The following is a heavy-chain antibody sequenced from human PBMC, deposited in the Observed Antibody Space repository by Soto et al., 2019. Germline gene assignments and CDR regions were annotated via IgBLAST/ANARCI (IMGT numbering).Heavy chain of an antibody. CDR2: IYYSGST. Sequence: QLQLQESGPGLVKPSETLSLTCTVSGGSISSSSYYWGWIRQPPGKGLEWIGSIYYSGSTYYNPSIKSRVTISVDTSKNQFSLKLSSVTAADTAVYYCARHRGGEEIFGVVIHTHDYWGQGTLVTVSS. J-gene: IGHJ4*02. V-gene: IGHV4-39*01. CDR1: GGSISSSSYY. CDR3: ARHRGGEEIFGVVIHTHDY. D-gene: IGHD3-3*01.